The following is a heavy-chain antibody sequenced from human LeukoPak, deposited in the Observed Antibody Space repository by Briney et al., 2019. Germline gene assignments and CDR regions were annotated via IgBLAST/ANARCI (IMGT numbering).Heavy chain of an antibody. CDR1: GFTVSSNY. J-gene: IGHJ4*01. CDR3: ARDDRDISSYRFDY. V-gene: IGHV3-21*01. D-gene: IGHD6-6*01. CDR2: ISSNSRDI. Sequence: GGSLRLSCAASGFTVSSNYMSWVRQAPGKGLEWVSSISSNSRDIYYADSVKGRFTISRDNAKNSLHLQMNGLRAEDTAVYYCARDDRDISSYRFDYWGHGILVTVSS.